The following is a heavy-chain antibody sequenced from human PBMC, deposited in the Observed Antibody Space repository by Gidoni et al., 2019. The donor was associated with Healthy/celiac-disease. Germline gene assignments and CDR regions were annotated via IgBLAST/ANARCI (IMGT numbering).Heavy chain of an antibody. Sequence: QVQLVQSGAEVTKPGASVKVSCKDSGYIFTGYFMHWVRQAPGQGLEWMGRINPNSGGTTYAQMFQGRVTMTRDTSIRTAYMELSRLRSDDTAMYYCARDRVGATDAFDIWGQVTMVTVSS. CDR1: GYIFTGYF. CDR3: ARDRVGATDAFDI. V-gene: IGHV1-2*06. D-gene: IGHD1-26*01. CDR2: INPNSGGT. J-gene: IGHJ3*02.